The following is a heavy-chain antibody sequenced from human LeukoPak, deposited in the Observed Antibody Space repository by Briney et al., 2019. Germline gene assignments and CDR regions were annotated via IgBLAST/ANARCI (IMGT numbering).Heavy chain of an antibody. Sequence: PGGSLRLSCAASGFTFSDYYMSWIRQAPGKGLEWLSYISSSGKTMSYADSVKGRFTISRDNAEKSLFLQMSNVRAEDTAVYYCARAGLGGHYIDYWGQGTLVTVSS. CDR2: ISSSGKTM. J-gene: IGHJ4*02. V-gene: IGHV3-11*01. D-gene: IGHD2-15*01. CDR3: ARAGLGGHYIDY. CDR1: GFTFSDYY.